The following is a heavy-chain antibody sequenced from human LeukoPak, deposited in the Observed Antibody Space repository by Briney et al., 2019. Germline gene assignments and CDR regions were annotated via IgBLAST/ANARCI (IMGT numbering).Heavy chain of an antibody. CDR2: ISGGSTYM. J-gene: IGHJ4*02. CDR3: ARDLASGDY. Sequence: NTGGSLRLSCAASGCTFSTYNMNWVRQAPGRGLEWVSFISGGSTYMYYADSVKGRFTISRDNAKNSLYLQMNSLRPDDTAVYYCARDLASGDYWGQGTLVTVSS. D-gene: IGHD3-16*01. V-gene: IGHV3-21*01. CDR1: GCTFSTYN.